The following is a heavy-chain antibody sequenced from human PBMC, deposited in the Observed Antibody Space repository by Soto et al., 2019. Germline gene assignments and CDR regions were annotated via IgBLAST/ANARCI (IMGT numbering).Heavy chain of an antibody. CDR1: GDSVSSNSAT. J-gene: IGHJ6*02. Sequence: QVQLQQSGPGLVKPSQTLSLTCAISGDSVSSNSATWTWIRQSPSRGLEWLGGTYYRSKWYSDYAVSVRRRLSIKPDTSKNQFSLQLNSVTPDDTAVYYCARGGGSNLNYFYGIDVWGQGTTVTVSS. CDR2: TYYRSKWYS. D-gene: IGHD3-16*01. CDR3: ARGGGSNLNYFYGIDV. V-gene: IGHV6-1*01.